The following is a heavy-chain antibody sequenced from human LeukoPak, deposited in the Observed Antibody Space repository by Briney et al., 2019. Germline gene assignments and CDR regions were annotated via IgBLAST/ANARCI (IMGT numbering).Heavy chain of an antibody. CDR3: ARGKTYYYDSSGYFSATSGPNDY. V-gene: IGHV1-18*01. CDR2: ISAYNGNT. CDR1: GYTFTTYG. D-gene: IGHD3-22*01. Sequence: ASVKVSCKASGYTFTTYGVTWVRQAPGQGLEWMGWISAYNGNTNYAQELQGRVTMTTDTSTSTAYMELRSLRSDDTAVYYCARGKTYYYDSSGYFSATSGPNDYWGQGTLVTVSS. J-gene: IGHJ4*02.